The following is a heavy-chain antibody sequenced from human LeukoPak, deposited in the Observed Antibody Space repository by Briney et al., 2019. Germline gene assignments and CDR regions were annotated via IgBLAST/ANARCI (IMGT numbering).Heavy chain of an antibody. CDR2: ISSSSSYI. Sequence: GGSLRLSCAASGFTFSSYSMNWVRQAPGKGLEWVSSISSSSSYIYYADSVKGRFTISRDNAKNSLYLQMNSLRAEDTAVYYCARDRQPIVVVPAAYGMDVWGQGTTVTVSS. J-gene: IGHJ6*02. D-gene: IGHD2-2*01. V-gene: IGHV3-21*01. CDR3: ARDRQPIVVVPAAYGMDV. CDR1: GFTFSSYS.